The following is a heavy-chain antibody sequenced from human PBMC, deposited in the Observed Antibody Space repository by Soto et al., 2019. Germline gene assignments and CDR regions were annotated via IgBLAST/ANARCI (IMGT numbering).Heavy chain of an antibody. V-gene: IGHV3-23*01. CDR1: GFTFSSYA. CDR2: ISGSGGST. CDR3: AKDLGEIGKCDY. Sequence: GGSLRLSCAASGFTFSSYAMSWVRQAPGKGLEWVSAISGSGGSTYYADSVKGRFTISRDNSKNTLYLQMNSLRAEDTAVYYGAKDLGEIGKCDYWGQGTLVTVSS. J-gene: IGHJ4*02.